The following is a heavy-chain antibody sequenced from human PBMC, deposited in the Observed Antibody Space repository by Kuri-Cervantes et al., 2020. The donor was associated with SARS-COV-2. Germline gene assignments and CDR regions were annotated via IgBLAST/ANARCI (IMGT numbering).Heavy chain of an antibody. J-gene: IGHJ4*02. CDR3: ATDTAMVDY. Sequence: GESLKISCAASGFTFSSYAMHWVRQAPGKGLEWVANIKQDGSEKYYVDSVKGRFTISRDNAKNSLYLQMNSLRAEDTAMYYCATDTAMVDYWGQGTLVTVSS. D-gene: IGHD5-18*01. V-gene: IGHV3-7*01. CDR2: IKQDGSEK. CDR1: GFTFSSYA.